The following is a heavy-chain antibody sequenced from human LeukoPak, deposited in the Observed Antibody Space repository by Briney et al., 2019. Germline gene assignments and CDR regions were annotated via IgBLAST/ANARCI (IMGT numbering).Heavy chain of an antibody. Sequence: SQTLSLTCAISGDSVSTNSAAWNWIRQSPARGLEWLGRTYYRSKWYNDYAVSVKSRITINPDTSKNQFSRQLNSVTPEDTAVYYCARDKGGSGYDHLDSWGQGTLVTVSS. CDR1: GDSVSTNSAA. V-gene: IGHV6-1*01. J-gene: IGHJ4*02. CDR3: ARDKGGSGYDHLDS. D-gene: IGHD3-22*01. CDR2: TYYRSKWYN.